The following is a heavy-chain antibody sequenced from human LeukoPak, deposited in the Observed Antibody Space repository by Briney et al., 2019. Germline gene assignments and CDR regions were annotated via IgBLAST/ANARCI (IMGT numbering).Heavy chain of an antibody. CDR2: IKEDGSEI. D-gene: IGHD3-10*01. J-gene: IGHJ4*02. Sequence: TGGSLRLSCTASGFNFSTYWMTWVRHVPGKGLEWVANIKEDGSEIYYVDAVKGRFSISRDNAKTSLYLQMHSLSVADTGLYYCVTDQTGRHPYLFGYWGQGTLVTVSS. V-gene: IGHV3-7*01. CDR3: VTDQTGRHPYLFGY. CDR1: GFNFSTYW.